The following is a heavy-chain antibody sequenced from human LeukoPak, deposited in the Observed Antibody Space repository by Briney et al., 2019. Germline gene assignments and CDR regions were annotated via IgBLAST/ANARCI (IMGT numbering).Heavy chain of an antibody. CDR3: ARDRVQTYYYDSSGYETFDY. CDR1: GFTFSSYS. CDR2: ISSSSSTI. Sequence: PGGSLRLSCAASGFTFSSYSMNWVRQAPGKGLEWVSYISSSSSTIYYADSVKGRFTISRDNAKNSLYLQMNSLRAEDTAVYYCARDRVQTYYYDSSGYETFDYWGQGTLVTVSS. V-gene: IGHV3-48*01. D-gene: IGHD3-22*01. J-gene: IGHJ4*02.